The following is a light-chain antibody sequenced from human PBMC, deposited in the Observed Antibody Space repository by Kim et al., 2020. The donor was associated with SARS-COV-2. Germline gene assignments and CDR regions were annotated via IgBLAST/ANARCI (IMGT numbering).Light chain of an antibody. J-gene: IGLJ3*02. CDR3: QSYDRSLTTSV. CDR1: SSNLGAGYD. V-gene: IGLV1-40*01. Sequence: QSVLTQPPSVSGAPGQKVTISCSGSSSNLGAGYDVHWYQQVPRTAPKLLIYNNNNRPSGVPDRFSGSKSGTSASLAITGLQPEDEADYYCQSYDRSLTTSVFGGGTQLTVL. CDR2: NNN.